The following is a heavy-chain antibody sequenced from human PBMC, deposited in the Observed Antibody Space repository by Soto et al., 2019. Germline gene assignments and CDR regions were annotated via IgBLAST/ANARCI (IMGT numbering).Heavy chain of an antibody. D-gene: IGHD1-1*01. Sequence: QMQLQESGSGLVRPSQTLSLTCAVSGGSISSGGYSWNWIRQPPGKGMEWIGYIYNSGSTLYNPSLKSQVTISVDKSQNQFSLKLSSVTAADTAVYYCARDQLEGNWCDPWGQGTLVTVSS. J-gene: IGHJ5*02. CDR2: IYNSGST. V-gene: IGHV4-30-2*01. CDR3: ARDQLEGNWCDP. CDR1: GGSISSGGYS.